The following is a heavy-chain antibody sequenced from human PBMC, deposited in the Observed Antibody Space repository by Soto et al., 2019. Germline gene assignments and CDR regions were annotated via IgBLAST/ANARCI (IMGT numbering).Heavy chain of an antibody. Sequence: GGSLRLSCAASGFTFSNAWMNWVRQAPGKGLEWVGRIKSKTDGGTTDYAAPVKGRFTISRDDSKNTLYLQMNSLKTEETAVYYCTSVVQGVSYYDILTSWPPPHWGQGTLVTVSS. V-gene: IGHV3-15*07. CDR2: IKSKTDGGTT. CDR3: TSVVQGVSYYDILTSWPPPH. J-gene: IGHJ4*02. CDR1: GFTFSNAW. D-gene: IGHD3-9*01.